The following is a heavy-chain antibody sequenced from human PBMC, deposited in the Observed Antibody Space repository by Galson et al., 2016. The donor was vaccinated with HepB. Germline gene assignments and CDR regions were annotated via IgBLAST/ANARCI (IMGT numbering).Heavy chain of an antibody. V-gene: IGHV2-5*02. Sequence: PALVKPTQTLTLTCTFSGFSLSTSGVGVGWIRQPPGKALEWLALIYWDDDKLYSPPLENRLTITKDTSKNQVVLTVTDMDPVDTATYYCAHRTVTAVTSPFNFWGQGALVTVSS. D-gene: IGHD4-17*01. J-gene: IGHJ4*02. CDR3: AHRTVTAVTSPFNF. CDR1: GFSLSTSGVG. CDR2: IYWDDDK.